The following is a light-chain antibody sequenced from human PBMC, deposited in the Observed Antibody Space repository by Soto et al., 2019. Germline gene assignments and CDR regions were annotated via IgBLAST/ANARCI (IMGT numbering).Light chain of an antibody. Sequence: SYELTQPPSVSVAPGQTARITCGGNNIGSKSVHWYQQKPGQAPVLVVYDDSDRPSGIPERFSGSNSGNTATLTITETQNLDEADYFCQTWDGNTVVFGGGTKVTVL. J-gene: IGLJ2*01. CDR3: QTWDGNTVV. V-gene: IGLV3-21*02. CDR2: DDS. CDR1: NIGSKS.